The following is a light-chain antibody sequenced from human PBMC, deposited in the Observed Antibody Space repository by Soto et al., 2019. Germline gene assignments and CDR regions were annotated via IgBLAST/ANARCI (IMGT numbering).Light chain of an antibody. CDR1: QSISSY. J-gene: IGKJ1*01. V-gene: IGKV1-39*01. CDR3: QQSYSILRT. Sequence: DIQMTQSPSSLSASVGDRVTITCRASQSISSYLNWYQQKPGKAPKLLIYAASSLQSGVPSRFSGSVSGTDFSLTISSLQPEDFATYYCQQSYSILRTFGQGTKVEIK. CDR2: AAS.